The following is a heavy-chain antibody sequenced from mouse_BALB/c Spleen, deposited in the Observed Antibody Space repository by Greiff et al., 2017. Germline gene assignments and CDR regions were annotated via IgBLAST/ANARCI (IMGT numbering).Heavy chain of an antibody. CDR2: ISYSGST. CDR1: GYSITSDYA. V-gene: IGHV3-2*02. D-gene: IGHD4-1*01. Sequence: EVKLMESGPGLVKPSQSLSLTCTFTGYSITSDYAWNWIRQFPGNKLEWMGYISYSGSTSYNPSLKSRISITRDTSKNQFFLQLNSVTTEDTATYYCAKEANWDPYAMDYWGQGTSVTVSS. CDR3: AKEANWDPYAMDY. J-gene: IGHJ4*01.